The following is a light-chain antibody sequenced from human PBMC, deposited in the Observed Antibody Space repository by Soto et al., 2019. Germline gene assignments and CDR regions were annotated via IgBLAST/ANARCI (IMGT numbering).Light chain of an antibody. CDR2: DTT. Sequence: QTVVTQEPSLTVSPGGTVTLTCGSSTGAVTSGHYPYWFQQKPGQASMTLIYDTTKKHSWTPARFSGSLLGGKAALTLSGAQPEDEAEYYCLVTYSGAYVFGTGTKLTVL. CDR3: LVTYSGAYV. V-gene: IGLV7-46*01. CDR1: TGAVTSGHY. J-gene: IGLJ1*01.